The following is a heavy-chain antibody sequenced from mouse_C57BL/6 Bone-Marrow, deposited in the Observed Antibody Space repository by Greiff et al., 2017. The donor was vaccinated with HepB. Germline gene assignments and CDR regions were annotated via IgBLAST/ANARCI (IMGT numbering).Heavy chain of an antibody. CDR3: ARTGFYFDY. CDR2: IYPRSGNT. V-gene: IGHV1S81*02. D-gene: IGHD4-1*01. Sequence: QVQLQQPGAELVKPGASVKLSCKASGYTFTSYWMHWVKQRPGQGLEWIGEIYPRSGNTYYNEKFKGKATLTADKSSSTAYMELRSLTSEDSAVYFCARTGFYFDYWGQGTTLTVSS. CDR1: GYTFTSYW. J-gene: IGHJ2*01.